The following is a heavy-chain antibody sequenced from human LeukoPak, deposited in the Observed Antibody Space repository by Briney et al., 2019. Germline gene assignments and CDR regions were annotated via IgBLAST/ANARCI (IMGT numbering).Heavy chain of an antibody. J-gene: IGHJ3*02. V-gene: IGHV1-46*01. CDR3: AREIQYSGSYYAFDI. D-gene: IGHD1-26*01. CDR1: GYTFTSYY. Sequence: ASVKVSCKASGYTFTSYYMHWVRQAPGQGLEWMGIINPSGGSTSYAQKFQGRVTMTRDMSTSTVYMELSSLRSEDTAVYYCAREIQYSGSYYAFDIWGQGTMVTVSS. CDR2: INPSGGST.